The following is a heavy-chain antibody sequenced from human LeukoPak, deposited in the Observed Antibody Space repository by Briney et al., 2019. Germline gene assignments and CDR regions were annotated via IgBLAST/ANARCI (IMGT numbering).Heavy chain of an antibody. J-gene: IGHJ5*02. V-gene: IGHV4-39*01. CDR3: ARRRIELWFGEGENWFDP. D-gene: IGHD3-10*01. CDR1: GGSISSSSYY. Sequence: SETLSLTCTVSGGSISSSSYYWGWIRQPPGKGLEWIGSIYYSGSTYYNPSLKSRVTISVDTSKNQFSLKLSSVTAADTAVYYCARRRIELWFGEGENWFDPWGQGTLVTVSS. CDR2: IYYSGST.